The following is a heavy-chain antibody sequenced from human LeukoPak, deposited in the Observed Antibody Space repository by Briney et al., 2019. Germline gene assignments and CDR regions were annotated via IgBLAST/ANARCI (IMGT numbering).Heavy chain of an antibody. CDR1: GYTFTGYY. CDR2: INPNSGGT. D-gene: IGHD1-26*01. J-gene: IGHJ4*02. CDR3: ARGIVGATTVPLTSFDY. Sequence: EASVKVSCKASGYTFTGYYMHWVRQAPGQGLEWMGWINPNSGGTNYAQKFQGRVTMTRDTSISTAYMELSRLRSDDTAVYYCARGIVGATTVPLTSFDYWGQGTLVTVSS. V-gene: IGHV1-2*02.